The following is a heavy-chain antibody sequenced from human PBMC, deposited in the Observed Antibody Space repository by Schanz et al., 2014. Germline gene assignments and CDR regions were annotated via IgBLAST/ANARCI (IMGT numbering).Heavy chain of an antibody. CDR3: ARDTSYGMDV. J-gene: IGHJ6*02. Sequence: VQLVESGGGVVQPGRSLRLSCAASGFTFSSYGMHWVRQAPGKGLEWVAAMSYDGSIKYYGDSVKGRFTISRDNSKNTLYLHMNTLRAEDTAVYYCARDTSYGMDVWGQGTTVTVSS. CDR1: GFTFSSYG. V-gene: IGHV3-30*03. CDR2: MSYDGSIK.